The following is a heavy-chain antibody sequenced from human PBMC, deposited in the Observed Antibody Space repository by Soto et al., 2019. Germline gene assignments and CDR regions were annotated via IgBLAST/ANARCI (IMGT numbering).Heavy chain of an antibody. V-gene: IGHV3-33*01. J-gene: IGHJ4*02. CDR3: ARDDDFPDTGLDY. Sequence: QVQLVESGGGVVQPGRSLRLSCAVSGFTFSKHGMHWVRQAPGKGLEWVAVILADGSRQHYGDSVKGRFTISRDNAKNTLFLQMESLRAEDTAVYYCARDDDFPDTGLDYWGQGILVTVSS. CDR2: ILADGSRQ. D-gene: IGHD2-21*02. CDR1: GFTFSKHG.